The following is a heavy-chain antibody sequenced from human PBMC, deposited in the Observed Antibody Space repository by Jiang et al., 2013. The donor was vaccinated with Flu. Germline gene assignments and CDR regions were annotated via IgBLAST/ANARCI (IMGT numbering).Heavy chain of an antibody. Sequence: KPTQTLTLTCTFSGFSLSTRGVGVAWIRQPPGKALEWLALNYWDDDKRYSPSLKSRLTITKDTSKNQVVLTMTNMDPVDTATYYCAHRGAAAKDDNAFDIWGQGTMVTVSS. CDR1: GFSLSTRGVG. J-gene: IGHJ3*02. V-gene: IGHV2-5*02. D-gene: IGHD6-13*01. CDR3: AHRGAAAKDDNAFDI. CDR2: NYWDDDK.